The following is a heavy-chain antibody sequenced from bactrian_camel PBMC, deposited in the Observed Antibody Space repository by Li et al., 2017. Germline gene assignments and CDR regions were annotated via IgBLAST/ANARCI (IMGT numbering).Heavy chain of an antibody. CDR1: LNPDSNYC. CDR2: LYTRDAST. V-gene: IGHV3S1*01. CDR3: APVTAGPPVNDPRLCDAFER. D-gene: IGHD1*01. J-gene: IGHJ4*01. Sequence: HVQLVESGGGSVQAGGSLRLSCAASLNPDSNYCLGWFRQAPGKEREGVALLYTRDASTYYDDSVKGRFTISVDNVATTVYLQMNNLRPEDTALYYCAPVTAGPPVNDPRLCDAFERWGQGTQVTVS.